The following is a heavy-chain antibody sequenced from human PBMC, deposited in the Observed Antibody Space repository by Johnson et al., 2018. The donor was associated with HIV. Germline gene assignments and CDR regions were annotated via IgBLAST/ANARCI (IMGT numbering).Heavy chain of an antibody. V-gene: IGHV3-30*04. CDR1: GFTFSRHG. Sequence: QVQLVESGGGVVQPGRSLRLSCAASGFTFSRHGMHWGRQAPGKGLEWVAVISYDGSNKYYADSVKGRFTISRDNSKNTLYLQMNSLRAEDTAVYYCARPITMIVVVTHDAFDIWGQGTMVTVSS. CDR2: ISYDGSNK. CDR3: ARPITMIVVVTHDAFDI. D-gene: IGHD3-22*01. J-gene: IGHJ3*02.